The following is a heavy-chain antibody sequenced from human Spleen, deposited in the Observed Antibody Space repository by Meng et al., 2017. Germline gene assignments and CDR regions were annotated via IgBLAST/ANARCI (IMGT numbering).Heavy chain of an antibody. D-gene: IGHD3-10*01. Sequence: ASVKVSCKASGYTFTSHGINWVRQAPGEGLEWMGWISTFNGDTKYAQTLQGRVTMTTGASSSTAYMELRSLRSDDTAVYYCARVASTMVRGVIGYWGQGTLVTVSS. J-gene: IGHJ4*02. V-gene: IGHV1-18*01. CDR2: ISTFNGDT. CDR1: GYTFTSHG. CDR3: ARVASTMVRGVIGY.